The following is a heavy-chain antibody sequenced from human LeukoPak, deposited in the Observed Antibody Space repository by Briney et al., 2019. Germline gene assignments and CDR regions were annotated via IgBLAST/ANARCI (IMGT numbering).Heavy chain of an antibody. Sequence: ASVKVSCKSSGYTFTAYYMHWVRQAPGQGLEWMGWTNPNSGGTNYAQKFQGRVTMTRDTSISTAYMELSRLTSDDTAVYYCARDNIAAAGYYMDVWGKGTTVTVSS. V-gene: IGHV1-2*02. CDR1: GYTFTAYY. CDR3: ARDNIAAAGYYMDV. J-gene: IGHJ6*03. D-gene: IGHD6-13*01. CDR2: TNPNSGGT.